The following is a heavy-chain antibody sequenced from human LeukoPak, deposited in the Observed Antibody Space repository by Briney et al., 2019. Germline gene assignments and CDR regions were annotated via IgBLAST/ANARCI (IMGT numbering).Heavy chain of an antibody. D-gene: IGHD7-27*01. V-gene: IGHV1-46*01. CDR3: VRAGDQYFDV. CDR2: ISPSGDTT. CDR1: GYIFTNHS. Sequence: ASVKVSCKAPGYIFTNHSVHWVRQAPGQGLQWMGIISPSGDTTTYAQKFVGRVTLTRDTSTSTVYLDLRSLESEDTALYYCVRAGDQYFDVWGQGTQVTVSS. J-gene: IGHJ4*02.